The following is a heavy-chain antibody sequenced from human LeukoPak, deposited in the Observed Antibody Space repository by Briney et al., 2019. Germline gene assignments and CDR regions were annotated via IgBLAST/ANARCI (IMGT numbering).Heavy chain of an antibody. V-gene: IGHV3-9*01. J-gene: IGHJ4*02. CDR3: AKGPLYFDY. CDR2: ISWNSGSI. Sequence: GGSLRLSCAASGFTFDDYAMHWVRQAPGKGLEWVSGISWNSGSIGYADSVKGRFTISRDNSKNTLYLQMNSLRAEDTAVYYCAKGPLYFDYWGQGTLVTVSS. CDR1: GFTFDDYA.